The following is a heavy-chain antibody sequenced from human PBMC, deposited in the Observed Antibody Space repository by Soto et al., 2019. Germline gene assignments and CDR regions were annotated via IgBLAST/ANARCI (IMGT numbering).Heavy chain of an antibody. CDR1: GFTFSSYA. CDR3: GKDPISASLLMWYFDL. CDR2: INSAGNT. Sequence: ELQLLESGGGLVQPGGSLRLSCAASGFTFSSYAMTWVRQAPGKGLEWVSTINSAGNTYYAVSVKGRFTNSRDKSNKTLHRQMSSLKAEDTAVYCCGKDPISASLLMWYFDLWGRGTLVTVSS. D-gene: IGHD2-8*01. V-gene: IGHV3-23*01. J-gene: IGHJ2*01.